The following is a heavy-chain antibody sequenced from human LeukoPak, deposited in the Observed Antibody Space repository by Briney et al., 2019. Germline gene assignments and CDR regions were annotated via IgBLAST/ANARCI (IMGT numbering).Heavy chain of an antibody. CDR1: GGSISSYY. J-gene: IGHJ3*02. CDR2: IYYSGST. CDR3: ARDRTESYYYGSGSYGFSAFDI. Sequence: PSETLSLTCTVSGGSISSYYWSWIRQPLGKGLEWIGYIYYSGSTNYNPSLKSRVTISVDTSKNQFSLKLSSVTAADTAVYYCARDRTESYYYGSGSYGFSAFDIWGQGTMVTVSS. D-gene: IGHD3-10*01. V-gene: IGHV4-59*01.